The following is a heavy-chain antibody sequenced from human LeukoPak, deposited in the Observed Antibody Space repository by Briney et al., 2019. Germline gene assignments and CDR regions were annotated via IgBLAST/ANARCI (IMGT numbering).Heavy chain of an antibody. CDR1: GFTFSSYA. Sequence: RGSLRLSCAASGFTFSSYAMSWVRQAPGKGLEWVSAISGSGGSTYYADSVKGRFTISRDNSKNTLYLQMNSLRAEDTAVYYCARDSGYSSGYPFDYWGQGTLVTVSS. CDR3: ARDSGYSSGYPFDY. J-gene: IGHJ4*02. V-gene: IGHV3-23*01. CDR2: ISGSGGST. D-gene: IGHD2-15*01.